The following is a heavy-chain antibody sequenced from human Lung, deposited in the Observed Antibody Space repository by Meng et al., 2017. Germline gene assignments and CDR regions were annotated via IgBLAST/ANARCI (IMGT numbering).Heavy chain of an antibody. J-gene: IGHJ4*01. CDR2: IHHGGST. CDR1: GVFICCSY. D-gene: IGHD3-10*01. CDR3: ARERHSTIIRVVIDF. Sequence: QLWAAGLFRPSQTLSPECVVHGVFICCSYWSSIHQSPTKGLEWIGKIHHGGSTNYTPSLESRVTIAVATPKNLFSLRLTSMTVADTAVYYCARERHSTIIRVVIDFWGHGALVTVSS. V-gene: IGHV4-34*01.